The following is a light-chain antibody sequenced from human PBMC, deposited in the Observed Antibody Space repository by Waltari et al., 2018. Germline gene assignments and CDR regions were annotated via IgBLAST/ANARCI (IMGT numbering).Light chain of an antibody. V-gene: IGKV3-11*01. J-gene: IGKJ3*01. CDR3: LHRSNWPPLFT. CDR2: DTL. Sequence: EIVLTQSPVTLSLSPGERATLSCRASQSVSRYLAWYQQKPGQAPRLLLYDTLSRASGIPARCSGSGSGTDFTLTISSLEPEDFAVYYCLHRSNWPPLFTFGPGTKVDIK. CDR1: QSVSRY.